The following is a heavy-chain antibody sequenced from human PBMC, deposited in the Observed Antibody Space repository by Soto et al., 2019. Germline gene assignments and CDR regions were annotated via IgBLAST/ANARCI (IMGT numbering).Heavy chain of an antibody. CDR1: GYTFTSYA. D-gene: IGHD1-26*01. CDR2: INAGNGNT. Sequence: QVQLVQSGAEVKKPGASVKVSCKASGYTFTSYAMHWVRQAPGRRLEWMGWINAGNGNTKYSQKFQGRVTITRDTSASTAYMELSSLRSEDTAAYYCARGGKGSYYADYWGQGTLVTVSS. V-gene: IGHV1-3*01. CDR3: ARGGKGSYYADY. J-gene: IGHJ4*02.